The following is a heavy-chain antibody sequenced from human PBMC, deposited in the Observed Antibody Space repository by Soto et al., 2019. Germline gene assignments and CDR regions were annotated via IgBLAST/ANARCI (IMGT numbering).Heavy chain of an antibody. CDR2: TASTGNT. CDR1: GGSITSYH. CDR3: ESVMHAGFTHSFDP. V-gene: IGHV4-59*01. Sequence: SETLSLTCVVSGGSITSYHLSWIRQYTGKGLEWIAYTASTGNTNYNTSLQSRVTISLETSKKKLSLKLTYKTAADTAGYYCESVMHAGFTHSFDPSGQGTLVTVSS. J-gene: IGHJ5*02. D-gene: IGHD2-15*01.